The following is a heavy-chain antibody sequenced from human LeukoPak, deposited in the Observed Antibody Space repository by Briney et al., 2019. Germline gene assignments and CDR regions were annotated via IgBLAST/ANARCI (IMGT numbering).Heavy chain of an antibody. CDR3: AREGDYGDVHFDY. V-gene: IGHV3-7*01. Sequence: GGSLRLSCAASGFTFSTYAMSWVRQAPGKGLEWVAQIKQDGSEKYYIDSVKGRFTVSRDNAKNSLYLQMNSLRAEDTAVYYCAREGDYGDVHFDYWGQGTLVTVSS. J-gene: IGHJ4*02. CDR1: GFTFSTYA. D-gene: IGHD4-17*01. CDR2: IKQDGSEK.